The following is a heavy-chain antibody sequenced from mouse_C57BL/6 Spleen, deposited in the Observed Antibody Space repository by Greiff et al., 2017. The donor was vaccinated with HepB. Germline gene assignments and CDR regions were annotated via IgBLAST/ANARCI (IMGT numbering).Heavy chain of an antibody. D-gene: IGHD2-4*01. V-gene: IGHV1-53*01. CDR2: INPSNGGT. CDR3: ARSWDYDYVAWFAY. CDR1: GYTFTSYW. Sequence: QVQLQQPGTELVKPGASVKLSCKASGYTFTSYWMHWVKQRPGQGLEWIGNINPSNGGTNYNEKFKSKATLTVDKSSSPAYMQLSSLTSEDSSVYYCARSWDYDYVAWFAYWGQGTLVTVSA. J-gene: IGHJ3*01.